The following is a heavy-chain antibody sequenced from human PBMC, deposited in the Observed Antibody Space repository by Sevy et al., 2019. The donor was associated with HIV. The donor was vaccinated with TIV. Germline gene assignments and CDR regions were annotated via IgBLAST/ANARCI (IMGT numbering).Heavy chain of an antibody. CDR1: GFTFSSYW. CDR2: MKQEGSEK. V-gene: IGHV3-7*03. CDR3: ARDDSIRGAGSYYKV. J-gene: IGHJ4*02. Sequence: GGSLRLSCAASGFTFSSYWMSWVRQAPGKGLEWVANMKQEGSEKAYVDSVKGRFSISRDNAKNSLYLQMNSLRVDDTAVYYCARDDSIRGAGSYYKVWGQGTLVTVSS. D-gene: IGHD3-10*01.